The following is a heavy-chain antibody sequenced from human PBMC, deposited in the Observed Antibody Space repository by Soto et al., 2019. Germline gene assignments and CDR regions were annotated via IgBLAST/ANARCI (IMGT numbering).Heavy chain of an antibody. J-gene: IGHJ4*02. V-gene: IGHV2-70*11. Sequence: SGPTLVNPTQTLTLTCIFSGFSLSTSGMCVSWIRQPPGKALEWLARIDWDDDKYYSTSLKTRLTISKDTSKNQVVLTMTNMDPVDTATYYCARYPQVRLGAAAGRRKGYYFDYWGQGTLVTVSS. CDR2: IDWDDDK. CDR1: GFSLSTSGMC. CDR3: ARYPQVRLGAAAGRRKGYYFDY. D-gene: IGHD6-13*01.